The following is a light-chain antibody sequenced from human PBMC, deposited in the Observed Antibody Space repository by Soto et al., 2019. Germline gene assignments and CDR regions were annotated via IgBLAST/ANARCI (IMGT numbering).Light chain of an antibody. CDR2: GNS. CDR1: SSNIGAGYD. Sequence: QLVLTQPPSVSGAPGQRVTISCTGSSSNIGAGYDVHWYRQLPGTAPKLLIYGNSNRPSGVPDRFSGSKSGTSASLAITGLQAKDEADYYCQSYDSSLSGVVFGGGTKLNVL. CDR3: QSYDSSLSGVV. J-gene: IGLJ2*01. V-gene: IGLV1-40*01.